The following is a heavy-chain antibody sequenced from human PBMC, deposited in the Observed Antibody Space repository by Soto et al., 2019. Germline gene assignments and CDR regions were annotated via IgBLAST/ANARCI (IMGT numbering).Heavy chain of an antibody. CDR2: IYSGGNA. V-gene: IGHV3-53*04. D-gene: IGHD3-16*01. Sequence: EVQLVESGGGLVQPGGSLRLSCVGSGSIVSNNNMAWVRQAPGKVLEWVSTIYSGGNANHADSVKGRFSISRDSPKNSLLLQMRSRRVDDTALYYCERGPTMGGAFDLWGQGTMVIVSP. CDR3: ERGPTMGGAFDL. J-gene: IGHJ3*01. CDR1: GSIVSNNN.